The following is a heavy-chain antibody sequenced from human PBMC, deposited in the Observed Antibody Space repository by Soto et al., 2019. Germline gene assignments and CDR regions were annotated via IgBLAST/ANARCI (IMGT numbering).Heavy chain of an antibody. CDR3: ARHSCEDLCGGYYYGMDV. J-gene: IGHJ6*02. Sequence: PGDSLKISCKGSGYSFTSYWIGWVRQMPGKGLEWMGIIYPGDSDTRYSPSFQGQVTISADKSISTAYLQWSSLKASDTAMYYCARHSCEDLCGGYYYGMDVWGQGTTVTVSS. CDR2: IYPGDSDT. V-gene: IGHV5-51*01. CDR1: GYSFTSYW. D-gene: IGHD3-10*02.